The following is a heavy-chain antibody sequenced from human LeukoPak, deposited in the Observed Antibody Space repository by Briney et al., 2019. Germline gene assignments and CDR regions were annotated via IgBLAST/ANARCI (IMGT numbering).Heavy chain of an antibody. CDR3: ARPKYCSSTSCGPNQYYFDY. V-gene: IGHV4-39*07. CDR2: IYYSGST. D-gene: IGHD2-2*01. J-gene: IGHJ4*02. CDR1: GGSISSSSYY. Sequence: KPSETLSLTCTVSGGSISSSSYYWGWIRQPPGKGLEWIGSIYYSGSTYYNPSLKSRVTISVDTSKNQFSLKLSSVTAADTAVYYCARPKYCSSTSCGPNQYYFDYWGQGTLVTVSS.